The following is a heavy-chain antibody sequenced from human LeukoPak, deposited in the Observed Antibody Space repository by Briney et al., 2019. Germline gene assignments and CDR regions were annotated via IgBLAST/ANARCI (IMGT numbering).Heavy chain of an antibody. D-gene: IGHD2-21*02. J-gene: IGHJ4*02. V-gene: IGHV3-23*01. CDR2: IGGRGDNT. CDR1: GFSFSTCT. CDR3: AKNGGDSYGTGHFDY. Sequence: GGSLRLSCAASGFSFSTCTMSWVRQAPGKGLEWVSAIGGRGDNTYYADSVRGRFTISRDNSKSTLYLQMNSLRAEDTAIYYCAKNGGDSYGTGHFDYWGQGTLVTVSS.